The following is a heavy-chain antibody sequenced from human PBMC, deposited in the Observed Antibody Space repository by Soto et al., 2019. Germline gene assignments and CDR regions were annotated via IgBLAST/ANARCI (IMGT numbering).Heavy chain of an antibody. CDR1: GDSITSYN. Sequence: PSETLSLTCTVSGDSITSYNWNWLRQPPGKALEWIGYVYSSGSTNYNPSLKSRVTISVDTSRNQFSLKLNSVTAADTAMYYCARRAVVAVTGSLDNWLDPWGQGILVTVSS. CDR2: VYSSGST. V-gene: IGHV4-59*01. J-gene: IGHJ5*02. CDR3: ARRAVVAVTGSLDNWLDP. D-gene: IGHD2-21*01.